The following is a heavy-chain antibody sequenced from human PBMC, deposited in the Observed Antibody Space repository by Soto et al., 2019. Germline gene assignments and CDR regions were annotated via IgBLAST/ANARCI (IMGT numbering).Heavy chain of an antibody. D-gene: IGHD3-16*02. CDR3: ARRVDYVWGSYRYSPYFDY. CDR2: IYYSGST. V-gene: IGHV4-61*08. Sequence: ASETPSLTCTVSGGSLSSGGYYWSWIRQHPGKGLEWIGYIYYSGSTNYNPSLKSRVTISVDTSKNQFSLKLSSVTAADTAVYYCARRVDYVWGSYRYSPYFDYWGRGTLVTVSS. CDR1: GGSLSSGGYY. J-gene: IGHJ4*02.